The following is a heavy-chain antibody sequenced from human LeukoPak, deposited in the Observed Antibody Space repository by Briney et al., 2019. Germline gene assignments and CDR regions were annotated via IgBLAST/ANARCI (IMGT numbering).Heavy chain of an antibody. CDR2: INPNSGGT. Sequence: GASVKVSCKASGYTFTGYYMHWVRQAPGQGLEWMGWINPNSGGTNYAQKFQGRVTMTRDTSISTAYMELSRLRSDDTAVYYCARDIVVVVAATGTDAFDIWGQGTMVTVSS. CDR1: GYTFTGYY. J-gene: IGHJ3*02. CDR3: ARDIVVVVAATGTDAFDI. V-gene: IGHV1-2*02. D-gene: IGHD2-15*01.